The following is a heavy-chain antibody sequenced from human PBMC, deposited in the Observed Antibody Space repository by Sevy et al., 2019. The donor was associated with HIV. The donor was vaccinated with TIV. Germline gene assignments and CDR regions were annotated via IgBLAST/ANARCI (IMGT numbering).Heavy chain of an antibody. CDR3: AGRKVGDFWCGSIRGPWAGGPLFDY. Sequence: GGSLRLSCTSSGFTFSSYAMNWVRQAPGKGLEWVSTISHSGDSTYYADSVKGRFTISRDNSENTLYLQMNSLRAEDTALYYCAGRKVGDFWCGSIRGPWAGGPLFDYWGQGTLVTVSS. D-gene: IGHD3-3*01. CDR1: GFTFSSYA. J-gene: IGHJ4*02. V-gene: IGHV3-23*01. CDR2: ISHSGDST.